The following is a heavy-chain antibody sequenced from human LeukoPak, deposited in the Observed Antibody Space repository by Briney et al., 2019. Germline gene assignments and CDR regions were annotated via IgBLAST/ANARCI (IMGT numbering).Heavy chain of an antibody. CDR3: ARSRRDSAWYIDDY. D-gene: IGHD6-13*01. V-gene: IGHV3-21*01. CDR2: IDTTSTYI. CDR1: GFIFSNFN. Sequence: GGSLRLSCAASGFIFSNFNMNWVRQAPGKGLEWVASIDTTSTYIFYGDSVRGRFTISRDHATNSLSLQMHSLTAGDTAVYYCARSRRDSAWYIDDYWGQGTLVTVSS. J-gene: IGHJ4*02.